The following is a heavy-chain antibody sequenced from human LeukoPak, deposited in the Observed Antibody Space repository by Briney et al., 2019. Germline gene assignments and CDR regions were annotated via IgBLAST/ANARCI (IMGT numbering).Heavy chain of an antibody. CDR2: INPNSGGT. D-gene: IGHD1-26*01. Sequence: ASVKVSCKASGYTFTGYYMHWVRQAPGQGRAGMGWINPNSGGTNYAQKFQGRVTMTRDTSISTAYMELSRLRSDDTAVYYCASLSGSTPYDAFDIWGQGTMVTVSS. CDR3: ASLSGSTPYDAFDI. V-gene: IGHV1-2*02. J-gene: IGHJ3*02. CDR1: GYTFTGYY.